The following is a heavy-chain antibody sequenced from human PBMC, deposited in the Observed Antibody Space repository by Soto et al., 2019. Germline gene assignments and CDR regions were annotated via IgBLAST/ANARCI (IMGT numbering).Heavy chain of an antibody. V-gene: IGHV3-21*01. J-gene: IGHJ4*02. Sequence: GSLSVSCAASGLTFNTYSMNWVRQAPGKGLEWVSSISESGTDKHYADSVTGRFTVSRDNAKNSLYLQMSSLRAEDTGLYYCARDLYTGRGPGYWGQRTLVTVSS. D-gene: IGHD1-20*01. CDR3: ARDLYTGRGPGY. CDR1: GLTFNTYS. CDR2: ISESGTDK.